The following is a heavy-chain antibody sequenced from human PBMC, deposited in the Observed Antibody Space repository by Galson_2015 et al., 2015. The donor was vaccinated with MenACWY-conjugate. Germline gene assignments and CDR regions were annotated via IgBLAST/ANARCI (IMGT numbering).Heavy chain of an antibody. CDR3: ARIAAAVTEHYFDY. V-gene: IGHV3-7*01. Sequence: SWVRQAPGKGLEWVANIKQGGSEKYYVDSVKGRFAISRDNAKSSLYLQMNSLRAEDTAVYYCARIAAAVTEHYFDYWGQGTL. J-gene: IGHJ4*02. CDR2: IKQGGSEK. D-gene: IGHD6-25*01.